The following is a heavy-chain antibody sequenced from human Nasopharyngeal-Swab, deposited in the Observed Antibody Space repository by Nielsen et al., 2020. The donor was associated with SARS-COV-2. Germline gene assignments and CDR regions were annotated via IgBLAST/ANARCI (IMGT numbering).Heavy chain of an antibody. V-gene: IGHV3-74*01. CDR3: ARSYWGAEDV. CDR1: GFTFNNYW. D-gene: IGHD7-27*01. J-gene: IGHJ6*04. CDR2: ITSDGTTT. Sequence: GVLKISCTAYGFTFNNYWMDWVRQVPGKGLVWVSHITSDGTTTSYSDSVKGRFTTSRDNLKDTLYLQMNSLRAEDTAVYYCARSYWGAEDVWGKGTTVTVSS.